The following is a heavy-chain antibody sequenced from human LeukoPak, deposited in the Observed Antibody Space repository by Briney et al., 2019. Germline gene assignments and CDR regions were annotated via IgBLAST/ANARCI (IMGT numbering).Heavy chain of an antibody. V-gene: IGHV3-30-3*01. Sequence: HPGRSLRLSCAASGFTFSSYAMHWVRQAPGKGLEWVAVISYDGSNKYYADSVKGRFTISRDNSKNTLYLQMNSLRAEDTAVYYCARGVGYYDYVDCWGQGTLVTVSS. D-gene: IGHD3-22*01. J-gene: IGHJ4*02. CDR3: ARGVGYYDYVDC. CDR2: ISYDGSNK. CDR1: GFTFSSYA.